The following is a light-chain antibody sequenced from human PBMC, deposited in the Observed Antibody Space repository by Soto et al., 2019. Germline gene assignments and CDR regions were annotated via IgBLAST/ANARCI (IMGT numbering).Light chain of an antibody. CDR1: ESVSDNY. Sequence: EIVLTQSPGTPSFPPGERATLSCRASESVSDNYLAWYQQRSGQAPRLVIYGASSRASAVPDRFSGRGSGADFTLTISRLEPEDFAVYYCQQYGSSPLTFGGGTKVEI. CDR3: QQYGSSPLT. V-gene: IGKV3-20*01. CDR2: GAS. J-gene: IGKJ4*01.